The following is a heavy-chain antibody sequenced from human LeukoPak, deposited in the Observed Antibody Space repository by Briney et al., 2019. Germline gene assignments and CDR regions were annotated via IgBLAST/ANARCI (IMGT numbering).Heavy chain of an antibody. J-gene: IGHJ5*02. D-gene: IGHD3-22*01. CDR2: IIPIFGTA. CDR1: GGTFSSYA. Sequence: GASVKVSFKASGGTFSSYAISWVRQAPGQGLEWMGGIIPIFGTANYAQKLQGRVTMTTDTSTSTAYMELSSLRSEDTAVYYCARRRLGVLNWFDPWGQGTLVTVSS. CDR3: ARRRLGVLNWFDP. V-gene: IGHV1-69*05.